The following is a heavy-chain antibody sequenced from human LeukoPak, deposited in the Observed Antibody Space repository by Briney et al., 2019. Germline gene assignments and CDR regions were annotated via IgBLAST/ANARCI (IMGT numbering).Heavy chain of an antibody. CDR1: GFTFSGYW. J-gene: IGHJ3*02. CDR2: IKQDGSEK. D-gene: IGHD3-16*01. V-gene: IGHV3-7*01. CDR3: VGGRHDAFDI. Sequence: PGGSLRLSCAASGFTFSGYWMSWVRQAPGKGLEWVANIKQDGSEKYYVGSVKGRFTISRDNAKNSLYLQMNSLRAEDTAVYYCVGGRHDAFDIWGQGTMVTVSS.